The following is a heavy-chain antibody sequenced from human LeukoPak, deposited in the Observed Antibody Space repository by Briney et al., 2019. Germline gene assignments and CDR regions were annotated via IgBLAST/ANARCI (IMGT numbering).Heavy chain of an antibody. CDR2: MNPNSGNT. CDR1: GYTFTSYD. Sequence: ASVKVSCKASGYTFTSYDINWVRQATGQGLEWMGWMNPNSGNTGYAQKLQGRVTMTRNTSISTAYMELSSLRSEDTAVYYCARSHASYSGYDYGGDYWGQGTLVTVSS. V-gene: IGHV1-8*01. J-gene: IGHJ4*02. D-gene: IGHD5-12*01. CDR3: ARSHASYSGYDYGGDY.